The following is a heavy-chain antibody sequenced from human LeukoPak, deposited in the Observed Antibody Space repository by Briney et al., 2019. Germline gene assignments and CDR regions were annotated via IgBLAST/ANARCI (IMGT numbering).Heavy chain of an antibody. J-gene: IGHJ5*01. CDR2: ISGSGGST. D-gene: IGHD1-26*01. V-gene: IGHV3-23*01. CDR3: AKDQSASRSDSWFDS. Sequence: GGSLRLSCAASGFTFSSYGMSWVRQAPGKGLEWVSAISGSGGSTYYADSVKGRFTISRDNSKNTLYLQMNSLRAEDTAVYYCAKDQSASRSDSWFDSWGQGTLVTVSS. CDR1: GFTFSSYG.